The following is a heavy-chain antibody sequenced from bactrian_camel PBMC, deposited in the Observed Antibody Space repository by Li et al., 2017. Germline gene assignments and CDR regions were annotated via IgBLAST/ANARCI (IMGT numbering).Heavy chain of an antibody. CDR1: GYTSSSYC. D-gene: IGHD2*01. V-gene: IGHV3S1*01. CDR2: MYAGDGSA. Sequence: VQLVESGGGSVQAGGSLRLPCAASGYTSSSYCMGWFRQAPGKEREGVAVMYAGDGSAYYDDAVKGRFTVSRGNAKNTVYLQMNSLKSEDTALYYCASDSGSWLIAAPERYDYWGQGTQVTVS. CDR3: ASDSGSWLIAAPERYDY. J-gene: IGHJ4*01.